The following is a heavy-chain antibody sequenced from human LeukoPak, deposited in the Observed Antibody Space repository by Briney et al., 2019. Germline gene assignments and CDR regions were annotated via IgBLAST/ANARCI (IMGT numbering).Heavy chain of an antibody. J-gene: IGHJ3*02. D-gene: IGHD6-13*01. CDR2: IYYSGST. CDR1: GGSISSSSYY. CDR3: ARDRSRWHRTDDAFDI. Sequence: SETLSFTCTVSGGSISSSSYYWGWIRQPPGKGLEWIGSIYYSGSTYYNPSLKSRVTISVDTSKNQFSLKLSSVTAADTAVYYCARDRSRWHRTDDAFDIWGQGTMVTVSP. V-gene: IGHV4-39*07.